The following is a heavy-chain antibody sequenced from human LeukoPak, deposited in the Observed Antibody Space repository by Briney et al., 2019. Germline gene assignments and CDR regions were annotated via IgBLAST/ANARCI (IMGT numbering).Heavy chain of an antibody. J-gene: IGHJ2*01. CDR2: INHSGST. CDR1: GGSFSGYY. CDR3: ASYAKDIVVLPAASIYWYFDL. Sequence: SETLSLTCAVYGGSFSGYYWSWIRQPPGKGLEWIGEINHSGSTNYNPSLKSRVTISVDTSKNQFSLKLSSVTAADTAVYYCASYAKDIVVLPAASIYWYFDLWGRGTLVTVSS. V-gene: IGHV4-34*01. D-gene: IGHD2-2*01.